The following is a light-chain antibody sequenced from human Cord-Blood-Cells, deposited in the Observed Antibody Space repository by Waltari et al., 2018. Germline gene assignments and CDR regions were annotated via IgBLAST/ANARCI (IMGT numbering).Light chain of an antibody. Sequence: QSALTQLASVSGSPGQSITISCTGTSSDVGSYNLCSWDQQTPGKAPKLHISEGSKRPSVVSNRFASSKSGNTASLTIAVRQAEDEADYYCCSYAGSSVVFGGGTQLTVL. CDR2: EGS. J-gene: IGLJ2*01. V-gene: IGLV2-23*01. CDR1: SSDVGSYNL. CDR3: CSYAGSSVV.